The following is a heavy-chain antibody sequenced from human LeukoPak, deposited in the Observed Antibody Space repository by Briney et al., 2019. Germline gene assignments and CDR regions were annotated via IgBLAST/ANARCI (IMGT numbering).Heavy chain of an antibody. V-gene: IGHV3-23*01. CDR1: GFTFSRYA. D-gene: IGHD3-10*01. CDR3: AKNQLLWFGELLKAVASAFDY. CDR2: ISGSGGST. Sequence: GGSLRLSCAASGFTFSRYAMSWVRQAPGKGLEWVSAISGSGGSTYYADSVKGRFTISRDNSKNTLYLQMNSLRAEDTAVYYCAKNQLLWFGELLKAVASAFDYWGQGTLVTVSS. J-gene: IGHJ4*02.